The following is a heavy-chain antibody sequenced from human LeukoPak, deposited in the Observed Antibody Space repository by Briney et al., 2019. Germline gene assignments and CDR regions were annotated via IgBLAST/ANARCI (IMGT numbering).Heavy chain of an antibody. D-gene: IGHD2-15*01. V-gene: IGHV3-23*01. J-gene: IGHJ5*02. CDR3: AKSVVVATNLGNWFDP. Sequence: GGSLRLSCAASGLTFSSYAMSWVRQAPGKGLEWVSAISGSGGSTYYADSVKGRFTISRDNSKNTLYLQMNSLRAEDTAVYYCAKSVVVATNLGNWFDPWGQGTLVTVSS. CDR1: GLTFSSYA. CDR2: ISGSGGST.